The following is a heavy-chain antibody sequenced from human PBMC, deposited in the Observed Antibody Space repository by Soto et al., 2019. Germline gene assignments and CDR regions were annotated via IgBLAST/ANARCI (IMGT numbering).Heavy chain of an antibody. Sequence: PGESLKICCKVSGFTFTSYWIARVRQMPGKGLEWMGIIYPGDSDSSYSPSFQGQVTISADKSINTAYLHWSSLKASDTAIYYCAKHEGYCSTTTCSNFDYWGQGTLVTVSS. D-gene: IGHD2-2*01. CDR3: AKHEGYCSTTTCSNFDY. J-gene: IGHJ4*02. CDR1: GFTFTSYW. V-gene: IGHV5-51*01. CDR2: IYPGDSDS.